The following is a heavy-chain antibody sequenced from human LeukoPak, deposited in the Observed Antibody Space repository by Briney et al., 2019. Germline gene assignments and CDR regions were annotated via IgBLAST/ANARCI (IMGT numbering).Heavy chain of an antibody. V-gene: IGHV4-38-2*01. D-gene: IGHD2-2*02. Sequence: SETLSLTCAVSGYSISNDYYWGWVRQPPGKGLEWIGNIYHSGSTYKNSSLKSRLTMSLDTSKNQFSLKPISVTAADTAMYYCARLSGAPVRHPIYHFDYWGQGTLVTVSS. CDR3: ARLSGAPVRHPIYHFDY. J-gene: IGHJ4*02. CDR2: IYHSGST. CDR1: GYSISNDYY.